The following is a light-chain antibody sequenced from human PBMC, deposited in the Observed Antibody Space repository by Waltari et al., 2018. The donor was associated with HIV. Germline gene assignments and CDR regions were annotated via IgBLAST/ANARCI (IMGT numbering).Light chain of an antibody. J-gene: IGLJ1*01. CDR3: ILYTTTNYYV. Sequence: QSALTHPASVSGSPGHSSTIYRTESSSDMRTDYPVSWYQQFPGKAPKLIIYEVGNPPSGVSNRFSGSKSGNTASLTISGLQAEDEADYYCILYTTTNYYVFGPGTWVTVL. CDR1: SSDMRTDYP. CDR2: EVG. V-gene: IGLV2-14*01.